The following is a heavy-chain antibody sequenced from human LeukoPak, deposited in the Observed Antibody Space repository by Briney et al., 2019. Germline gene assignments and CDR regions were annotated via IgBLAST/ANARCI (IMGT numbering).Heavy chain of an antibody. Sequence: PGGSLRLSCGASGFTLSTFAMSWLPQAPGKGLEWVSSIGNTETYYAASVKGRFTIARDNSKNSIYLHMNNLRAEDTARYYCAKDGQAFNSNWDYFDSWGQGTLVTVSS. J-gene: IGHJ4*02. CDR3: AKDGQAFNSNWDYFDS. D-gene: IGHD7-27*01. V-gene: IGHV3-23*01. CDR1: GFTLSTFA. CDR2: IGNTET.